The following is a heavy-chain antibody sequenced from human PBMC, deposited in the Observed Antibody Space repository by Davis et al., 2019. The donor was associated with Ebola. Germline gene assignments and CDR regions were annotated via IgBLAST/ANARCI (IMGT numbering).Heavy chain of an antibody. CDR3: AREQGYCSSTSCYVLGLGDNWFDP. V-gene: IGHV4-4*08. CDR1: GGSFSGYY. J-gene: IGHJ5*02. CDR2: IYYSGST. Sequence: SETLSLTCAVYGGSFSGYYWSWIRQPPGKGLEWIGYIYYSGSTNYNPSLKSRVTISVDTSKNQFSLKLSSVTAADTAVYYCAREQGYCSSTSCYVLGLGDNWFDPWGQGTLVTVSS. D-gene: IGHD2-2*01.